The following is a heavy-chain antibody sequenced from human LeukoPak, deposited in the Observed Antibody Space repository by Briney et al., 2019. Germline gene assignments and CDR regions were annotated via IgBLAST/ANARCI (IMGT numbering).Heavy chain of an antibody. CDR3: ARHYYYGSGVGDWLDP. D-gene: IGHD3-10*01. J-gene: IGHJ5*02. Sequence: GESLKISCKGSGYSFTSYWIGWVRQMPGKGLEWMGIIYPGDSDTRYSPSFQGQVTISADKSISTAYLQWSSLKASDTAMYYCARHYYYGSGVGDWLDPWGQGTLVTVSS. CDR2: IYPGDSDT. CDR1: GYSFTSYW. V-gene: IGHV5-51*01.